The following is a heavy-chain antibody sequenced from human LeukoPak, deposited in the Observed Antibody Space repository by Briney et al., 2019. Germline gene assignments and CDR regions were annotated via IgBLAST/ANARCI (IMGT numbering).Heavy chain of an antibody. CDR2: INHGGST. Sequence: SETLSLTCTVSGGSISGYYWSWIRQPPGKGLEWIGEINHGGSTNYNLSLKSRVTISVDTSKNQFSLKLSSVTAADTAVYYCARVRPYYYDSSGYYPDAFDVWGQGTVVTVSS. CDR1: GGSISGYY. J-gene: IGHJ3*01. D-gene: IGHD3-22*01. V-gene: IGHV4-34*01. CDR3: ARVRPYYYDSSGYYPDAFDV.